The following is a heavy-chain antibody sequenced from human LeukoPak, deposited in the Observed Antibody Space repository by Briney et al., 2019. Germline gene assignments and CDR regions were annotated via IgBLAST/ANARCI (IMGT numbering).Heavy chain of an antibody. CDR2: IGGSGGST. J-gene: IGHJ4*02. Sequence: GGSLRLSCAASGFTFSSYAMSWVRQAPGKGLEWVSAIGGSGGSTYYADSVKGRFTISRDNSKNTLYLQMNSLRAEDTAVYYCAKEVALDYGDSGGFDYWGQGTLVTVSS. V-gene: IGHV3-23*01. CDR1: GFTFSSYA. CDR3: AKEVALDYGDSGGFDY. D-gene: IGHD4-17*01.